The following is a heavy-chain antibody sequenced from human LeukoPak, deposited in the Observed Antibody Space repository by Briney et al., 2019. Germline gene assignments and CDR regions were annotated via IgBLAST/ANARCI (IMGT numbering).Heavy chain of an antibody. CDR2: IGGSGDNK. Sequence: GSLRLSCAASGFTFSSFAMSWVRQAPGKGLEWVSSIGGSGDNKYYADSVRGRFTISRDNSKNTLCLQMNSLRAEDTAVYYCAKAAGGATSLFDYWGQGTLVTVSS. D-gene: IGHD1-26*01. V-gene: IGHV3-23*01. CDR1: GFTFSSFA. CDR3: AKAAGGATSLFDY. J-gene: IGHJ4*02.